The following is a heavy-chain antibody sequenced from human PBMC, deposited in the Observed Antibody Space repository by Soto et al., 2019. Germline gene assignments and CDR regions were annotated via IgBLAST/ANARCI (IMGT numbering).Heavy chain of an antibody. CDR2: IYYSGST. V-gene: IGHV4-59*01. J-gene: IGHJ4*02. CDR1: GGSISSYY. Sequence: SQTLSLTCTVSGGSISSYYWSWIRQPPGKGLEWIGYIYYSGSTNYNPSLKSRVTISVDTSKNQFSLKLSSVTAADTAVYYCARVYGGSGWYSSFDYWGQGTLVTVSS. D-gene: IGHD6-19*01. CDR3: ARVYGGSGWYSSFDY.